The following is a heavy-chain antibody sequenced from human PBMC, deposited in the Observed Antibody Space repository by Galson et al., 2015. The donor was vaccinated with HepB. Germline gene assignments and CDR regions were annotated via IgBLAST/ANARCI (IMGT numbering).Heavy chain of an antibody. Sequence: SLRLSCAASGFTFSSYGMHWVRQAPGKGLEWVAVISYDGSVKYYADSVKGRLTISRDNSKNTLYLQMNSLRAEDTAVYYCAKERRRGGYHDYGGQGTLVTVSS. V-gene: IGHV3-30*18. CDR3: AKERRRGGYHDY. CDR2: ISYDGSVK. D-gene: IGHD3-16*02. J-gene: IGHJ4*02. CDR1: GFTFSSYG.